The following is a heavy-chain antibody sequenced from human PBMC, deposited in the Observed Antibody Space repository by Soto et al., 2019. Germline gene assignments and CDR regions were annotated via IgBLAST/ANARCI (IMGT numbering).Heavy chain of an antibody. J-gene: IGHJ4*02. D-gene: IGHD4-17*01. Sequence: LRLSCAASGFTFSSYAMHWVRQAPGKGLEWLAVISYDGSNKYYADSVKGRFTISRDNSKNTLYLQMNSLRAEDTAVYYCAKIPTTVTTDYWGQGTLVTVSS. CDR3: AKIPTTVTTDY. CDR1: GFTFSSYA. CDR2: ISYDGSNK. V-gene: IGHV3-30*18.